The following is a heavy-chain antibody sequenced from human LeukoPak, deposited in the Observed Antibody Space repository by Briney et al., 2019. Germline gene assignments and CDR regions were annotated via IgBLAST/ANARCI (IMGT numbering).Heavy chain of an antibody. Sequence: GASVKVSCKASGYTFTGYYMHWVRQAPGQGLEWMGWINPNSGDTKYAQKLQGRVTMTTDTSTSTAYMELRSLRSDDTAVYYCARVGASGWYGHWGQGTLVTVSS. CDR3: ARVGASGWYGH. CDR1: GYTFTGYY. CDR2: INPNSGDT. V-gene: IGHV1-18*04. J-gene: IGHJ5*02. D-gene: IGHD3-16*01.